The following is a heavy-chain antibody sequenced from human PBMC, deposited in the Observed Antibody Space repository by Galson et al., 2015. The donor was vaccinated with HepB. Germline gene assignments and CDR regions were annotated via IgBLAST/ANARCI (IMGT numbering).Heavy chain of an antibody. CDR2: ISAYNGNT. CDR1: GYTFTSYG. CDR3: ARDLDVYSSIRGDY. V-gene: IGHV1-18*01. Sequence: SVKVSCKASGYTFTSYGISWVRQAPGQGLEWMGWISAYNGNTNYAQKLQGRDTMTTDTSTSTAYMELRSLRSDDTAVYYCARDLDVYSSIRGDYWGQGTLVTVSS. D-gene: IGHD2-2*01. J-gene: IGHJ4*02.